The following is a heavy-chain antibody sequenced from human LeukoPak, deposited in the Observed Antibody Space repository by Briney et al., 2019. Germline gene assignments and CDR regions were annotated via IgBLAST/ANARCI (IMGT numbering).Heavy chain of an antibody. D-gene: IGHD1-26*01. V-gene: IGHV3-7*01. Sequence: GGSLRLSCAASGFTFSSYSMNWVRQAPGRGLEWVANIKPDGSDKAYVDSVKGRFTISRDNTKNSLYLQMNSLRAEDTAVYYCARDPTSSWETAFDMWGQGTMVTVSS. CDR1: GFTFSSYS. CDR3: ARDPTSSWETAFDM. J-gene: IGHJ3*02. CDR2: IKPDGSDK.